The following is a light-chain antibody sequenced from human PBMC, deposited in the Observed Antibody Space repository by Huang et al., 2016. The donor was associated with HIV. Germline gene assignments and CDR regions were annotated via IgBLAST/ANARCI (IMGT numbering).Light chain of an antibody. CDR1: QIVGSH. CDR2: AAS. CDR3: QQYNDFRST. V-gene: IGKV3-15*01. Sequence: ETVMTQSPVTLSVSPGDRAALSCMSSQIVGSHLAWYTQKPGQAPRPLIYAASTRPIGVPAMFSGSGAGTEFTLTIITLQSEDSAVYYCQQYNDFRSTFGPGTRVEIK. J-gene: IGKJ3*01.